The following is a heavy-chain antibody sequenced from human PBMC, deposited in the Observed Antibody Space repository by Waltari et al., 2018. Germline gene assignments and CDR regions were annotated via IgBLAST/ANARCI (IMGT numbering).Heavy chain of an antibody. D-gene: IGHD5-18*01. Sequence: QVQLVQSGSELKKPGASVKVSCKASGYIFSNYAMNWVRQAPGQGLEWMGWRNTNTWNPTDAQGFTGRVVFALDTSVSTAYLQISSLKAEDTSVYYCAKGIQLWGRGSWYFDDWGQGTLVTVSS. J-gene: IGHJ4*02. CDR2: RNTNTWNP. CDR1: GYIFSNYA. CDR3: AKGIQLWGRGSWYFDD. V-gene: IGHV7-4-1*02.